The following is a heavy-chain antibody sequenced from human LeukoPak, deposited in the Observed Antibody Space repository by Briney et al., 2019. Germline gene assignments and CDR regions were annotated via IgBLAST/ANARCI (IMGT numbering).Heavy chain of an antibody. J-gene: IGHJ4*02. V-gene: IGHV1-18*01. D-gene: IGHD1-1*01. CDR3: ARVRFSRHNWNDGKRDFDY. CDR1: GYTFTSYG. CDR2: ISAYNGNT. Sequence: GASVKVSCKASGYTFTSYGISWVRQAPGQGLEWMGWISAYNGNTNYAQKLQGRVTMTRDTSTSTAYMELRSLRSDDTAVNYRARVRFSRHNWNDGKRDFDYWGQGTLVTVSS.